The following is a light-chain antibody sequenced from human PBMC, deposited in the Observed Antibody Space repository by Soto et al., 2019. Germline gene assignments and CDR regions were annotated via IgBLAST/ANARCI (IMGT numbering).Light chain of an antibody. CDR3: SSYADSQRV. CDR1: SSDVGGYNY. J-gene: IGLJ1*01. V-gene: IGLV2-8*01. Sequence: QSVLTQPPSASGSPGQSVTISCTGTSSDVGGYNYVSWYQQNPGKAPKLMIYEGSKRPSGVPDRFSGSKSGNTASLTVSRLQAADEADYYCSSYADSQRVFGTGTKLTVL. CDR2: EGS.